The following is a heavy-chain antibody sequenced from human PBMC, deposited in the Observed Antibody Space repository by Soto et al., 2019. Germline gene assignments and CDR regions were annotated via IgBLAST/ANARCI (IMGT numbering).Heavy chain of an antibody. CDR1: GFSLSTSGVG. Sequence: GSGPTLVNPTQTLTLTCTCSGFSLSTSGVGVGWIRQPPGKALEWLALIYWDDDKRYSPSLKSRLTITKDTSKNQVVLTMTNMEPVDTATYYCAHFKQPNIVVVVAATGFDPRGQGTLVTLST. CDR2: IYWDDDK. V-gene: IGHV2-5*02. D-gene: IGHD2-15*01. J-gene: IGHJ5*02. CDR3: AHFKQPNIVVVVAATGFDP.